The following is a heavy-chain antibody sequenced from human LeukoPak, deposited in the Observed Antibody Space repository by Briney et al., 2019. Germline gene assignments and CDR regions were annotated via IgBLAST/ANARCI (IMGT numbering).Heavy chain of an antibody. Sequence: PSEPLSLTCTVSGGSLSSGDYYWRWIRQPPGKGLEWIGYIYYSGSTYYHPSLKSRVTISVDTSKNQFSLKLSSVTAADTAVYYCARARPPIYYFDYWGQGTLVTVSS. CDR1: GGSLSSGDYY. V-gene: IGHV4-30-4*01. CDR3: ARARPPIYYFDY. CDR2: IYYSGST. J-gene: IGHJ4*02.